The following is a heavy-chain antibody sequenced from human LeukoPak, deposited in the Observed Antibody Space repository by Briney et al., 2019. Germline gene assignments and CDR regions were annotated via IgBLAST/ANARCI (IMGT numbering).Heavy chain of an antibody. Sequence: GGSLRLSCAASGFSLTAYEMNWVRQAPGKGLEWVANIKQDGSEKYYVDSVKGRFTISRDNAKNSLYLQMNSLRAEDTAVYYCARENYDFWSGYPGWGYYFDYWGQGTLVTVSS. CDR1: GFSLTAYE. CDR2: IKQDGSEK. CDR3: ARENYDFWSGYPGWGYYFDY. D-gene: IGHD3-3*01. V-gene: IGHV3-7*01. J-gene: IGHJ4*02.